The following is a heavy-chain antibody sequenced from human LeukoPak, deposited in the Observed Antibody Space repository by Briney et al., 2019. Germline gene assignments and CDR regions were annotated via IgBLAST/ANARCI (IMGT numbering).Heavy chain of an antibody. CDR1: GFTVSNNY. V-gene: IGHV3-66*02. D-gene: IGHD6-25*01. J-gene: IGHJ4*02. Sequence: QPGRSLRLSCAASGFTVSNNYMSWVRQAPGKGLEWVSVIYSGGSTYYADSVKGRFTFSRDSSKNTLYLQMNSLRAEDTAVYYCTFFSLAAGAFDYWGQGTLVTVSS. CDR3: TFFSLAAGAFDY. CDR2: IYSGGST.